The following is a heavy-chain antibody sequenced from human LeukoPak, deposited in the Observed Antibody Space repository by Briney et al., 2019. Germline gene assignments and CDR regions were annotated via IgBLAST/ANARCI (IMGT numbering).Heavy chain of an antibody. CDR3: VSSTGQQLIPYDY. CDR1: GINVSANY. Sequence: GGSLRLSCADSGINVSANYMTWIRQAPGKGLEWVSLIYGAGAAYYAESVRGRFIISRDNSKNTLFLQMNSLRAEDTAVYYCVSSTGQQLIPYDYWGQGTHVAVSS. V-gene: IGHV3-66*02. CDR2: IYGAGAA. D-gene: IGHD6-13*01. J-gene: IGHJ4*02.